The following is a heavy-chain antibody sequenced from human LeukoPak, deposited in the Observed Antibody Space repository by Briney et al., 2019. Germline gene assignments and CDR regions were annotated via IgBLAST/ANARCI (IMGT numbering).Heavy chain of an antibody. V-gene: IGHV1-2*02. CDR2: INPNSGGT. J-gene: IGHJ4*02. CDR3: ARDQRCSSTSCHMDFDY. D-gene: IGHD2-2*01. CDR1: GYTFTCYY. Sequence: GASVKVSCKASGYTFTCYYMHWVRQAPGQGLEWMGWINPNSGGTNYAQKFQGRVTMTRDTSISTAYMELSRLRSDDTAVYYCARDQRCSSTSCHMDFDYWGQGTLVTVSS.